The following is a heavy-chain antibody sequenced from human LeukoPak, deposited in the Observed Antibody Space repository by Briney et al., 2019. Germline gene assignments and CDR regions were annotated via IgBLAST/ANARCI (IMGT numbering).Heavy chain of an antibody. V-gene: IGHV4-59*01. CDR1: GVFISTYY. CDR2: IYHSGST. CDR3: ARGGGYASPIGY. J-gene: IGHJ4*02. Sequence: PSETLSLTCTLSGVFISTYYWSWVRQPPGKGLEWIGYIYHSGSTNYNPSLKSRVTISVDTSKNQFSLKLSSVTAADTAVYYCARGGGYASPIGYWGQGALVTVSS. D-gene: IGHD5-12*01.